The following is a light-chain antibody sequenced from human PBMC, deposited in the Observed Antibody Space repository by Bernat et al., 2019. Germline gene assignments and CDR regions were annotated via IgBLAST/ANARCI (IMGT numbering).Light chain of an antibody. CDR1: QSLVHSNVNTY. Sequence: TPGQPASISCRSIQSLVHSNVNTYLSLYHQRPGQPPRLLIYQVSKRFSGVPDRFSGRGTGTDFTLKINRVESEDVGTCYCGQGEKLKLTFGGGTKVEIK. J-gene: IGKJ4*02. V-gene: IGKV2-30*02. CDR3: GQGEKLKLT. CDR2: QVS.